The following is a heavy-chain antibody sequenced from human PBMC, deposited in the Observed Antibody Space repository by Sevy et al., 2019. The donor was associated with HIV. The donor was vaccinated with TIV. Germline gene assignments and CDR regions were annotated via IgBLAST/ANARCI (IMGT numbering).Heavy chain of an antibody. CDR3: ARSPPIVVVPGAPCWFDP. D-gene: IGHD2-2*01. CDR2: INHSGST. CDR1: GGSFSGYY. V-gene: IGHV4-34*01. Sequence: LLQLRRTLSLTCAVHGGSFSGYYWNWIRQPPGKGLEWIGEINHSGSTNYNPSLKSRVTISVDTSKNQFSLKLSSVTAADTAVYYCARSPPIVVVPGAPCWFDPWGQGTLVTVSS. J-gene: IGHJ5*02.